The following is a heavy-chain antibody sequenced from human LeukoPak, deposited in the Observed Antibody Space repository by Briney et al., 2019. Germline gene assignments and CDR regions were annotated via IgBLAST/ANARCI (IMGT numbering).Heavy chain of an antibody. CDR3: ARDGKRGYSGYGPIDY. Sequence: ASVKVSCKASGGTFSSYAISWVRQAPGQGLEWMGWINPNSGGTNYAQKFQGRVTMTRDTSISTAYMELSRLRSDDTAVYYCARDGKRGYSGYGPIDYWGQGTLVTVSS. V-gene: IGHV1-2*02. CDR2: INPNSGGT. D-gene: IGHD5-12*01. CDR1: GGTFSSYA. J-gene: IGHJ4*02.